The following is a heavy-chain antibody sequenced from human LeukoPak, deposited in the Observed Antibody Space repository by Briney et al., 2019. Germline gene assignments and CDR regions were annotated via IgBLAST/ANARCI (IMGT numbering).Heavy chain of an antibody. CDR2: IYYSGST. J-gene: IGHJ4*02. CDR1: GGSISSYY. CDR3: ARDGAAAGRGLDY. D-gene: IGHD6-13*01. Sequence: PSETLSLTCTVSGGSISSYYWSWIRQPPGKGLEWIGYIYYSGSTNYNPSLKSRVTISVDTSKNQFSLKLSSVTAADTAVYYCARDGAAAGRGLDYWGQGTLVTVSS. V-gene: IGHV4-59*01.